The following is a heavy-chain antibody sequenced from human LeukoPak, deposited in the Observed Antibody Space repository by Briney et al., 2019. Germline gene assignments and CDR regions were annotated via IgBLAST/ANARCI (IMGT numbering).Heavy chain of an antibody. D-gene: IGHD6-13*01. CDR1: GYTFTGYY. CDR3: ARITAAGSNDAFDS. CDR2: INPNSGGT. V-gene: IGHV1-2*02. Sequence: ASVKVSCKASGYTFTGYYMHWVRQAPGQGLEWMGWINPNSGGTNYAQKFQGRVTMTRDTSISTAYMELSRLRSDDTAVYYCARITAAGSNDAFDSWGKGTLVTVSS. J-gene: IGHJ4*02.